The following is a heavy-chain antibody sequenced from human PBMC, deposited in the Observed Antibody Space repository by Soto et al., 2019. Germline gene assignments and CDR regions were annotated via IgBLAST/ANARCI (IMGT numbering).Heavy chain of an antibody. CDR1: GFSLSTSAEG. D-gene: IGHD2-2*01. CDR3: AHGSCTSADCYPNPYLDY. CDR2: IYWDGDE. J-gene: IGHJ4*02. V-gene: IGHV2-5*02. Sequence: QITLKESGPTLVKPTQTLTLTCTFSGFSLSTSAEGVGWIRQPPGKALEWLALIYWDGDERYSTSLKSRLTITKDTSKNQVVITMTNMDPADTATYSCAHGSCTSADCYPNPYLDYWGQGILVTVSS.